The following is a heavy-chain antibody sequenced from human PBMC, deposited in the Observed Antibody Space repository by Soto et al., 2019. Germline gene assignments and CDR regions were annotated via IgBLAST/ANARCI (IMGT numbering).Heavy chain of an antibody. CDR1: GDSIRTYF. V-gene: IGHV4-59*01. J-gene: IGHJ3*02. D-gene: IGHD5-12*01. Sequence: SETLSLTCTVSGDSIRTYFWSWIRQPPGKGLEWIGYVFNSGSTNSNPSPTSRVTILLDTSRNQISLRLSSVTAADTAVYYCARARSGYNIDALDIWGQGTMVTVS. CDR2: VFNSGST. CDR3: ARARSGYNIDALDI.